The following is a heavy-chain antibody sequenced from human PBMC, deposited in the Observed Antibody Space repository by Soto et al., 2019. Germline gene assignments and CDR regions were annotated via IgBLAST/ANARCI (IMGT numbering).Heavy chain of an antibody. Sequence: SETLSLTCTVSGGSISSYYWSWIRQPPGKGLEWIGYIYYSGSTNYNPSLKSRVTISVDTSKNQFSLKLSSVTAADTAVYYCARQGMTTLMDWFDPWGQGTLVTVSS. V-gene: IGHV4-59*08. CDR2: IYYSGST. CDR3: ARQGMTTLMDWFDP. CDR1: GGSISSYY. D-gene: IGHD4-4*01. J-gene: IGHJ5*02.